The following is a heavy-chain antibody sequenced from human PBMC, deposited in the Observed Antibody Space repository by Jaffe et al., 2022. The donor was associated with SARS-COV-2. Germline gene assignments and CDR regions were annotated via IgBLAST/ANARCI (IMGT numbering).Heavy chain of an antibody. CDR2: ISYDGSNK. V-gene: IGHV3-30*18. D-gene: IGHD3-3*01. Sequence: QVQLVESGGGVVQPGRSLRLSCAASGFTFSSYGMHWVRQAPGKGLEWVAVISYDGSNKYYADSVKGRFTISRDNSKNTLYLQMNSLRAEDTAVYYCAKDYDFWSGYLDYWGQGTLVTVSS. CDR1: GFTFSSYG. CDR3: AKDYDFWSGYLDY. J-gene: IGHJ4*02.